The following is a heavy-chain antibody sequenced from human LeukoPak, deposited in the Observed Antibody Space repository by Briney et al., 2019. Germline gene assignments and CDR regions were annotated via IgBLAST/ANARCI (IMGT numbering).Heavy chain of an antibody. CDR2: IIPIFGTA. CDR1: GGTFSSYA. D-gene: IGHD2-15*01. CDR3: ARCTGGGSCYGVRY. V-gene: IGHV1-69*01. Sequence: EASVKVSCKASGGTFSSYAISWVRQAPGQGLEWMGGIIPIFGTANYAQKFQGRVTITADESTSTAYMELRSLRSDDTAVYYCARCTGGGSCYGVRYWGQGTLVTVSS. J-gene: IGHJ4*02.